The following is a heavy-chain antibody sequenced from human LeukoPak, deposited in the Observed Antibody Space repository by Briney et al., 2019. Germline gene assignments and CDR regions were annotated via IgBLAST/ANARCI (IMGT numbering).Heavy chain of an antibody. J-gene: IGHJ4*02. D-gene: IGHD4-17*01. CDR3: ARDKIYGDSYFDY. Sequence: GGSLRLSCAASGFTFSTYWMSWVRQAPGKGLEWVANMKQDGSEKYYVDSVGGRFTISRDNAKNSLYLQMNSLRAEDSAVYYCARDKIYGDSYFDYWGQGTLVTVSS. V-gene: IGHV3-7*01. CDR1: GFTFSTYW. CDR2: MKQDGSEK.